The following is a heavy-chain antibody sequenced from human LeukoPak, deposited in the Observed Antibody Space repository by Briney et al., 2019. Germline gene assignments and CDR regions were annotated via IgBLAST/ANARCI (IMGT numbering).Heavy chain of an antibody. Sequence: PSETLSLTCTVSGYSISSGYYWGWIRQPPGKGLEWIGSIYHSGSTYYNPSLKSRVTISVDTSKNQFSLKLSSVTAADTAVYYCARVSPKQARGYSGYDTAQGKRGFDYWGQGTLVTVSS. CDR3: ARVSPKQARGYSGYDTAQGKRGFDY. CDR2: IYHSGST. V-gene: IGHV4-38-2*02. D-gene: IGHD5-12*01. J-gene: IGHJ4*02. CDR1: GYSISSGYY.